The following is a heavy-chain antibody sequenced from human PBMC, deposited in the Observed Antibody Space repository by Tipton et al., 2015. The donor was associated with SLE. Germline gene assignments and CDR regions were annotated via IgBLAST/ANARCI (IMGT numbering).Heavy chain of an antibody. D-gene: IGHD3-10*01. J-gene: IGHJ4*02. CDR2: IYYSGST. V-gene: IGHV4-59*01. CDR1: GGSISSYY. CDR3: ARGGTMVRGSDL. Sequence: LRLSCTVSGGSISSYYWSWIRQPPGKGLEWIGYIYYSGSTNYNPSLKSRVTISVDTSKNQFSLKLSSVTAADTAVYYCARGGTMVRGSDLWGQGTLVTVSS.